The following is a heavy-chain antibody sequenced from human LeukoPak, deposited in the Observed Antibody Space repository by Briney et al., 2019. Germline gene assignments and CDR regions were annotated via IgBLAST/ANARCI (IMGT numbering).Heavy chain of an antibody. CDR2: INHSGST. V-gene: IGHV4-34*01. D-gene: IGHD6-6*01. J-gene: IGHJ6*03. CDR1: GGSFSGYY. CDR3: ARVRAARPQSRQPRYMDV. Sequence: SETLSLTCAVYGGSFSGYYWSWIRQPPGKGLEWIGEINHSGSTNYNPSLKSRVTISVDTSKNQFSLKLSSVTAADTAVYYCARVRAARPQSRQPRYMDVWGKGTTVTVSS.